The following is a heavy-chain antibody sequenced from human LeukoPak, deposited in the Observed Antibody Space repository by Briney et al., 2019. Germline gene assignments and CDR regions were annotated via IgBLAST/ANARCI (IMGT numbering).Heavy chain of an antibody. CDR3: ARGGSIGGSRYYFDY. J-gene: IGHJ4*02. Sequence: PSETLSFTCTVSGGSISSYYWSWIRQPAGKGLEWIGRIYTSGSTNYNPSLKSRVTMSVDTSKNQFSLKLSSVTAVDTAVYYCARGGSIGGSRYYFDYRGQGTLVTVFS. CDR1: GGSISSYY. D-gene: IGHD2-15*01. V-gene: IGHV4-4*07. CDR2: IYTSGST.